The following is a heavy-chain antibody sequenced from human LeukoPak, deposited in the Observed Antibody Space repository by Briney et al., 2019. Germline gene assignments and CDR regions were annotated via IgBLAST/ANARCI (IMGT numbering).Heavy chain of an antibody. V-gene: IGHV4-59*08. CDR1: GGSISSDY. Sequence: PSETLSLTCTVSGGSISSDYWSWIRQPPGKGLEWIGYIYYSGSTNYNPSLKSRVTISVDTSKNQFSLKLSSVTAADTAVYYCARHLVRGVTFDYWGQGTLVTVSS. CDR2: IYYSGST. D-gene: IGHD3-10*01. CDR3: ARHLVRGVTFDY. J-gene: IGHJ4*02.